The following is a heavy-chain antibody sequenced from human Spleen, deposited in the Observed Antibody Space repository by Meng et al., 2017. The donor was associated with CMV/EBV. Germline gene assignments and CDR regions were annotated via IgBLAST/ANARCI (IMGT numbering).Heavy chain of an antibody. Sequence: GESLKISCAASGFTFSNYGMHWVRQAPGKGLEWVANIKQDGSEKYYVDSVKGRFTISRDNAKNSLYLEMDSLRAEDTAVYYCVRDLPPYYDFWSGYLDLWGQGTLVTVSS. D-gene: IGHD3-3*01. J-gene: IGHJ5*02. CDR2: IKQDGSEK. V-gene: IGHV3-7*01. CDR3: VRDLPPYYDFWSGYLDL. CDR1: GFTFSNYG.